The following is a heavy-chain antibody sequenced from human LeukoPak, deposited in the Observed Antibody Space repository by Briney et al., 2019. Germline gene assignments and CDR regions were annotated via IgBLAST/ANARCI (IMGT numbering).Heavy chain of an antibody. V-gene: IGHV1-18*01. CDR3: ARVIVGAYSPFDP. CDR2: ISIYNDDT. Sequence: ASVKVSCKASGYTFSSYGISWVRQAPGQGLEWMGWISIYNDDTKYAQKFQGRVTLTTDTSTSTAYMELRSLTPDDTAVYYCARVIVGAYSPFDPWGQGTLVIVSS. D-gene: IGHD1-26*01. CDR1: GYTFSSYG. J-gene: IGHJ5*02.